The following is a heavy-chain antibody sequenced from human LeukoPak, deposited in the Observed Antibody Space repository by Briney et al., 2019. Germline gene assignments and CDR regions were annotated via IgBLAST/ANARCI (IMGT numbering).Heavy chain of an antibody. CDR2: ISAYNGNT. J-gene: IGHJ5*02. CDR3: ARGKKRYYDSSPFDP. V-gene: IGHV1-18*01. D-gene: IGHD3-22*01. CDR1: GYTFTSYG. Sequence: ASVKVSCKASGYTFTSYGISWVRQAPGQGLEWMGWISAYNGNTNYAQKLQGRVTMTTDTSTSTAYMVLRSLRSDDTAVYYSARGKKRYYDSSPFDPWGQGTLVTVTS.